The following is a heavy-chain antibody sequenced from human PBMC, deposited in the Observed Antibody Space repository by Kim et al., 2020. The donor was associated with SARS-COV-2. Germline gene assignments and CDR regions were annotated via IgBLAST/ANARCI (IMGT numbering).Heavy chain of an antibody. Sequence: YADSMKGRITISRDNTKNSLYLQMNSLSAEDTALYYCAKDQDIVATIIDYWGKGTLVTVSS. D-gene: IGHD5-12*01. CDR3: AKDQDIVATIIDY. J-gene: IGHJ4*02. V-gene: IGHV3-9*01.